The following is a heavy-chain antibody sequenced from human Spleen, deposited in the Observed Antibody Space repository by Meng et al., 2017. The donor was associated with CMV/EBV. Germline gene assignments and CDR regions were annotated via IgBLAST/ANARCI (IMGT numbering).Heavy chain of an antibody. CDR2: IIPILKTL. Sequence: SVKVSCKASGGTLNDHAISWVRQAPGQGLEWMGGIIPILKTLDYAEQFQGRVTMTRDTSTSTVYMELSSLRSEDTAVYYCARSRITGEGYFDYWGQGTLVTVSS. V-gene: IGHV1-69*10. CDR3: ARSRITGEGYFDY. D-gene: IGHD7-27*01. CDR1: GGTLNDHA. J-gene: IGHJ4*02.